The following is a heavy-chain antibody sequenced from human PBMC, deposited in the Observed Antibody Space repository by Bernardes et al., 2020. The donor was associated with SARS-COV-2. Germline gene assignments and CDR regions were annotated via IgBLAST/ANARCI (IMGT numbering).Heavy chain of an antibody. Sequence: SETLSLTCTVSGGSISSDASSWSWLRQPPGQGLEWIGYIYHSGGTYYNPSLETRVTISILKSKRQFSLKLRSVTAADTAVYYCARGAAAFDIWGQGTAVNVSS. CDR3: ARGAAAFDI. CDR1: GGSISSDASS. J-gene: IGHJ3*02. D-gene: IGHD2-15*01. V-gene: IGHV4-30-2*01. CDR2: IYHSGGT.